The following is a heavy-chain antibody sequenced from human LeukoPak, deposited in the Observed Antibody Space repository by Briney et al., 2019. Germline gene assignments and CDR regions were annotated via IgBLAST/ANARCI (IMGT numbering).Heavy chain of an antibody. V-gene: IGHV3-9*01. CDR3: AKDIGQWLVWNGAFDI. J-gene: IGHJ3*02. Sequence: GRSLRLSCAASGFTFDDYAMHWVRQAPGKGLEWVSGISWNSGSIGYADSVKGRFTISRDDAKNSLYLQMNSLRAEDTALYYCAKDIGQWLVWNGAFDIWGQGTMVTVSS. D-gene: IGHD6-19*01. CDR2: ISWNSGSI. CDR1: GFTFDDYA.